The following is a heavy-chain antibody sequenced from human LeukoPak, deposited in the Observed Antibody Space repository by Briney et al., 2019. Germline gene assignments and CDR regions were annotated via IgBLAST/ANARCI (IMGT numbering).Heavy chain of an antibody. CDR1: GGTFSSYA. CDR3: ARDQHSSSWYPSFDY. Sequence: ASVKVSCKASGGTFSSYAIGWVRQAPGQGLEWMGRIIPILGIANYAQKFQGRVTITADKSTSTAYMELSSLRSEDTAVYYCARDQHSSSWYPSFDYWGQGTLVTVSS. J-gene: IGHJ4*02. V-gene: IGHV1-69*04. CDR2: IIPILGIA. D-gene: IGHD6-13*01.